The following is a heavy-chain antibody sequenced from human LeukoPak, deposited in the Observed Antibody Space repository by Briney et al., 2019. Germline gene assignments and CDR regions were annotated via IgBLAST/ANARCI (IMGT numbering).Heavy chain of an antibody. D-gene: IGHD3-10*01. CDR1: GSTFSSYA. V-gene: IGHV3-64*01. CDR3: ARELTYYYAFDI. J-gene: IGHJ3*02. CDR2: ISSNGGST. Sequence: PGGSLRLSCAASGSTFSSYAMHWVRQAPGKGLEYVSAISSNGGSTYYANSVKGRFTISRDNSKNTLYLQMGSLRAEDMAVYYCARELTYYYAFDIWGQGTMVTVSS.